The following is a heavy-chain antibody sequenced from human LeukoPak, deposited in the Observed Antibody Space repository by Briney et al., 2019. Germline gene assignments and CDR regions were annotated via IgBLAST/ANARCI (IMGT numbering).Heavy chain of an antibody. CDR3: ASSDYYDSSGYTY. CDR1: CGSISSYY. J-gene: IGHJ4*02. Sequence: SETLSLTCTVSCGSISSYYWSWIRQPPGKGLEWIGYIYYSGSTNYNPSLKSRVTISVDTSKNQFSLKLSSVTAADTAVYYCASSDYYDSSGYTYWGQGTLVTVSS. V-gene: IGHV4-59*01. D-gene: IGHD3-22*01. CDR2: IYYSGST.